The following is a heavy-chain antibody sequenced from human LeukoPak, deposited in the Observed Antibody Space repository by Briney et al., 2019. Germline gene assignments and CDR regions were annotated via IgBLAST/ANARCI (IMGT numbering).Heavy chain of an antibody. CDR2: ISDSGSST. Sequence: GGSLRLSCAVSGFTFTTYGMSWVRQPPGKGLEWVTAISDSGSSTYYADSVKGRFTISRDNSKNTLYLQMNSLRLEDTAIYYCAKDTDVLYSSSWEWGQGNLVTVSS. J-gene: IGHJ4*02. CDR3: AKDTDVLYSSSWE. CDR1: GFTFTTYG. D-gene: IGHD2-2*01. V-gene: IGHV3-23*01.